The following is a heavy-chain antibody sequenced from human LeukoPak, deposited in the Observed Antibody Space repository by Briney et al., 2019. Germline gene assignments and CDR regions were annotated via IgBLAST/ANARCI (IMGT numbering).Heavy chain of an antibody. CDR2: IIPIFGTA. CDR1: GYTFTSYG. Sequence: SVKVSCKASGYTFTSYGISWVRQAPGQGLEWMGGIIPIFGTANYAQKFQGRVTITTDESTSTAYMELSSLRSEDTAVYYCARDPGSPYSYLDYWGQGTLVTVSS. CDR3: ARDPGSPYSYLDY. D-gene: IGHD2-15*01. V-gene: IGHV1-69*05. J-gene: IGHJ4*02.